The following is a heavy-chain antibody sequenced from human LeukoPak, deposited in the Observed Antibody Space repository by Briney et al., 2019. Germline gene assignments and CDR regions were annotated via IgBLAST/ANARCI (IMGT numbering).Heavy chain of an antibody. CDR1: GFTFSSYG. D-gene: IGHD3-10*01. CDR2: ISYDGSNK. Sequence: GGSLRLSCAASGFTFSSYGMHWVRQAPGKGLEWVAVISYDGSNKYYADSVKDRFTISRDNSKNTLYLQMNSLRAEDTAVYYCAKNSGSGKGLDYWGQGTLVTVSS. J-gene: IGHJ4*02. V-gene: IGHV3-30*18. CDR3: AKNSGSGKGLDY.